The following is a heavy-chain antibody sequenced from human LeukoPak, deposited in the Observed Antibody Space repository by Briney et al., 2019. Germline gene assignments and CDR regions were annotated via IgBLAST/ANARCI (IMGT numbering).Heavy chain of an antibody. J-gene: IGHJ4*02. CDR2: ISSSSSTI. Sequence: PGGSLRLSCAASGFTFSSYSMNWVRQAPGKGLEWVSYISSSSSTIYYADSVKGRFTISRDNAKNSLYLQMNSLRAEDTAVYYCARSIRDFWSGYSSYFDYWGQGTLVTVSS. D-gene: IGHD3-3*01. V-gene: IGHV3-48*04. CDR1: GFTFSSYS. CDR3: ARSIRDFWSGYSSYFDY.